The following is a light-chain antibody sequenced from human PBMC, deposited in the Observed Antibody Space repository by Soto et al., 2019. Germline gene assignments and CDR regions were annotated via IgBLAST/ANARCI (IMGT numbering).Light chain of an antibody. CDR3: QQYGSYRT. V-gene: IGKV3-20*01. CDR1: QSVSTY. CDR2: GAS. Sequence: EIVLTHSQATLSLSPCERAALSSRASQSVSTYLAWYQQKPGQAPRLLIYGASTRATGIPARFSGSGSGTDFTLTISRLEPEDFAVYYCQQYGSYRTFGQGTKVDIK. J-gene: IGKJ1*01.